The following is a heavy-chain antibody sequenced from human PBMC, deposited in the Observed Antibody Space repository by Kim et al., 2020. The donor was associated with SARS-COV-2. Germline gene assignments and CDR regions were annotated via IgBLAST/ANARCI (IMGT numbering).Heavy chain of an antibody. V-gene: IGHV4-39*01. J-gene: IGHJ6*02. CDR1: GFSISTSTYY. D-gene: IGHD3-10*01. CDR2: IYYSGST. CDR3: ARHPKWFGDPTRMDV. Sequence: SETLSLTCTVSGFSISTSTYYWVWIRQPPGKGLEWIGTIYYSGSTYYNPALKSRVTISVNTSKNQFSLKLSSVTAEDTAVYYCARHPKWFGDPTRMDVWGQGTTVTVSS.